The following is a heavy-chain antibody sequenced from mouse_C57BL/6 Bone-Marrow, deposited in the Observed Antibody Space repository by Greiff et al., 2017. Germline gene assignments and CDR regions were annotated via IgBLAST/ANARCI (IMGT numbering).Heavy chain of an antibody. CDR2: IDPENGDT. CDR3: TTGYYDYDDYFDY. V-gene: IGHV14-4*01. J-gene: IGHJ2*01. D-gene: IGHD2-4*01. CDR1: GFNIKDDY. Sequence: LVESGAELVRPGASVKLSCTASGFNIKDDYMHWVKQRPEQGLEWIGWIDPENGDTEYASKCQGKATITADTSSNTAYLQLSSLTSEDTAVYYCTTGYYDYDDYFDYWGQGTTLTVSS.